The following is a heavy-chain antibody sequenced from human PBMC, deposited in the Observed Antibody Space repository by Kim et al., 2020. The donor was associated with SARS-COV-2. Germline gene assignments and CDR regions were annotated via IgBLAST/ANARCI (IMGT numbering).Heavy chain of an antibody. Sequence: ASVKVSCKASGYTFTSYYMHWVRQAPGQGLEWMGIINPSGGSTSYAQKFQGRVTMTRDTSTSTVYMELSSLRSEDTAVYYCARGLWDTAMVGDAFDIWGQGTMVTVSS. V-gene: IGHV1-46*01. CDR2: INPSGGST. CDR3: ARGLWDTAMVGDAFDI. J-gene: IGHJ3*02. D-gene: IGHD5-18*01. CDR1: GYTFTSYY.